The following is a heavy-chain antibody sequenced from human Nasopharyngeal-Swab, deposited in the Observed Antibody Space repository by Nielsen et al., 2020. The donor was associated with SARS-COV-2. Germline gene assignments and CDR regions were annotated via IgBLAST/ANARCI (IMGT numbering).Heavy chain of an antibody. CDR3: ARDRFTMVRGAFDA. Sequence: GESLKISCAASGFTFSSYSMNWVRQAPGKGLEWVSYISSSSSYIYYADSVKGRFTISRDNAKNSLYLQMNSLRAEDTAVYYCARDRFTMVRGAFDAWGQGTLVTVSS. D-gene: IGHD3-10*01. V-gene: IGHV3-21*01. J-gene: IGHJ5*01. CDR1: GFTFSSYS. CDR2: ISSSSSYI.